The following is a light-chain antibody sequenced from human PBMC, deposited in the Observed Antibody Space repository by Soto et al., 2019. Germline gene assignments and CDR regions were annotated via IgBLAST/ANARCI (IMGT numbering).Light chain of an antibody. CDR2: DAS. CDR1: QSVSRY. J-gene: IGKJ2*01. CDR3: HHYNSWPYT. V-gene: IGKV3D-15*01. Sequence: ETVLTQSPVTLSFSPGEGATLSCRASQSVSRYLAWYQQKPGAAPRLLIYDASNRATGIPARFSGSGSGTEFTLTISSLQSEDFAVYYCHHYNSWPYTFGQGTKVDIK.